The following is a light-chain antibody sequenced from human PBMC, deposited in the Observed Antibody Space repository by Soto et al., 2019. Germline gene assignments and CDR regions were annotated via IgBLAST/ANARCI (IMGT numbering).Light chain of an antibody. CDR3: QQYNNWPPFLT. Sequence: EIVMTQSPATLSVSPGERATLSCRASQSVSSNLAWYQQKPGQAPRLLIYGASTRATGIPARFSGSGSGTEFTLTISSLQSEDFAVYYCQQYNNWPPFLTFGGGTKVDIK. V-gene: IGKV3-15*01. J-gene: IGKJ4*01. CDR2: GAS. CDR1: QSVSSN.